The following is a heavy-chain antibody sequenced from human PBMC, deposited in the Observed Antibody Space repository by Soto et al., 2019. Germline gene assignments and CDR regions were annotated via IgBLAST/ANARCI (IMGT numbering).Heavy chain of an antibody. CDR2: ISYDGSNK. V-gene: IGHV3-30*18. CDR3: AKAPGDGYNYLDY. CDR1: GFTFSSYG. J-gene: IGHJ4*02. Sequence: GSLRLSCAASGFTFSSYGMHWVRQAPGKRLEWVAVISYDGSNKYYADSVKGRFTISRDNSKNTLYLQMNSLRAEDTAVYYCAKAPGDGYNYLDYWGQGTLVTVSS. D-gene: IGHD5-12*01.